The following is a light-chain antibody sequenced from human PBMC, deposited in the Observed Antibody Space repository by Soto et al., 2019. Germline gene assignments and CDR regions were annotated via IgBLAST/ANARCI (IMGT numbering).Light chain of an antibody. CDR3: SAYTGTTYV. CDR1: SSDVGGNKY. Sequence: QSALTQPASVSGSPGQSITISCTGTSSDVGGNKYVSWYQHYPGKAPKLMICDVSNRPSGVSNRFSGSKSGNTASLTISGLQAEVEAAYYCSAYTGTTYVFGTGTKVTVL. J-gene: IGLJ1*01. CDR2: DVS. V-gene: IGLV2-14*03.